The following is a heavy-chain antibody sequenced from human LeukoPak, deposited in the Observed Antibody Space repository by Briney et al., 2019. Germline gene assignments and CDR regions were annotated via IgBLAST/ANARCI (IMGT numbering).Heavy chain of an antibody. CDR3: ARAPVTSCRGAFCYPFDL. Sequence: GGSLRLSCAASGFPLSSYAMSWVRQVPGKGLEWVSATSSSDDGTYHADSVRGRFTIYRDNFRNTLYLQMNRLRVEDAALYYCARAPVTSCRGAFCYPFDLWGQGVLVTVSS. CDR1: GFPLSSYA. D-gene: IGHD2-21*01. J-gene: IGHJ4*02. V-gene: IGHV3-23*01. CDR2: TSSSDDGT.